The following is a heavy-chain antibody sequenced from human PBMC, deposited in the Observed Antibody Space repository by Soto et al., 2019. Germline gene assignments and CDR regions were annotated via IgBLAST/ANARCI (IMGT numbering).Heavy chain of an antibody. V-gene: IGHV4-4*02. D-gene: IGHD6-19*01. CDR1: GGSISDNW. CDR3: ARHIAVSGTRGFDY. J-gene: IGHJ4*02. Sequence: QVQLQKSGPGLMQPSGTLSLTCAVSGGSISDNWWSWVRQPPGKGLEWIGEIYHTGNRHYNPSLEGRVTISVDKSKNHFSLNLNSVTAADTAVYYCARHIAVSGTRGFDYWGQGILVTVSS. CDR2: IYHTGNR.